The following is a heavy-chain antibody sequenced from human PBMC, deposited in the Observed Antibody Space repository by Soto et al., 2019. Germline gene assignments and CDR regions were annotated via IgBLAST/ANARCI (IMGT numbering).Heavy chain of an antibody. D-gene: IGHD2-2*02. CDR3: ARDPVPSDAVPVRYPADI. Sequence: QVRLVQSGADMKKPGASVTVSCRASGYTFTTYYLHWVRQAPGQGLEWMGIINPNGGSTTYSQHFQGRLTLTRDTSATTVYMELTGLTFADTAVYFCARDPVPSDAVPVRYPADIWGQGTLVTISS. V-gene: IGHV1-46*01. CDR1: GYTFTTYY. CDR2: INPNGGST. J-gene: IGHJ3*02.